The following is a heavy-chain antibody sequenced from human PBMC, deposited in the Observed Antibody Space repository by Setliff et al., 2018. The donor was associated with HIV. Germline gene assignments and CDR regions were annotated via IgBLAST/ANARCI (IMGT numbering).Heavy chain of an antibody. D-gene: IGHD3-22*01. CDR3: ARTITMIQWGYYYYYMDV. CDR2: ISGSSDYI. J-gene: IGHJ6*03. V-gene: IGHV3-21*01. CDR1: GFTFSSYN. Sequence: PGGSLRLSCAASGFTFSSYNMNWVRQAPGKGLEWVSSISGSSDYIYYADSVKGRFTISRDTAKNSLSLQMDSLRAEDTAVYYCARTITMIQWGYYYYYMDVWGKGATVTVSS.